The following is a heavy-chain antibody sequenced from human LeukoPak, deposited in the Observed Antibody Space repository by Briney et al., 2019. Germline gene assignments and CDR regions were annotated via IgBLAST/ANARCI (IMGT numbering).Heavy chain of an antibody. CDR3: ATSGQVVATMHY. CDR1: GYTFTSYA. CDR2: INAGNGNT. J-gene: IGHJ4*02. D-gene: IGHD2-15*01. V-gene: IGHV1-3*01. Sequence: GASVKVSCKASGYTFTSYAMHWVRQAPGQRLEWMGWINAGNGNTKYSQKFQGRVTIARDTSASTAYMELSSLRSEDTAVYYCATSGQVVATMHYWGQGTLVTVPS.